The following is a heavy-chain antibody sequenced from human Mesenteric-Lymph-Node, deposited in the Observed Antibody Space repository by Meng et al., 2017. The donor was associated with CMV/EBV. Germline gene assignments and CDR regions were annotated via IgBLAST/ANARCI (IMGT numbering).Heavy chain of an antibody. CDR2: ISWNSGSI. D-gene: IGHD2-21*02. CDR1: GFTFDDYA. V-gene: IGHV3-9*01. J-gene: IGHJ4*02. CDR3: AKTGDGFPFDY. Sequence: SLKISCAASGFTFDDYAMHWVRQAPGKGLEWVSGISWNSGSIGYADSVKGRFTISRDNSKNTLYLQMNSLRADDTAVYFCAKTGDGFPFDYWGQGALVTVSS.